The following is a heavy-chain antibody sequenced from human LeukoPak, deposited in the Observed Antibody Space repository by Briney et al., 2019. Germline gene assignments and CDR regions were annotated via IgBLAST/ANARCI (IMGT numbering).Heavy chain of an antibody. J-gene: IGHJ5*02. CDR1: GFTFSSYG. CDR3: AKAEWFDP. CDR2: IRYDGSNK. Sequence: GGSLRLSCAASGFTFSSYGMHWVRQAPGKGLEWVAFIRYDGSNKDYAESVKGRFTISRDNSKNTLYLQMDSLRVEDTAVYYCAKAEWFDPWGQGTRVTVSS. V-gene: IGHV3-30*02.